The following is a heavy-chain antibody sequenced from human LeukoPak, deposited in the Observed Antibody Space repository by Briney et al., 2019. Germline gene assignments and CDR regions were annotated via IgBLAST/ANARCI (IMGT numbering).Heavy chain of an antibody. V-gene: IGHV3-21*01. CDR2: ISSDGTYI. J-gene: IGHJ4*02. D-gene: IGHD3-3*01. CDR3: ARAPRGYDFWSGYYPDY. CDR1: GFTLSSYN. Sequence: PVGSLRLSCAASGFTLSSYNMWWVRQAPGKGLEWVSSISSDGTYIYYADSVKGRFTISRDTAKKSLYLHMNSMRVEDTAVYYCARAPRGYDFWSGYYPDYWGQGTLVTVSS.